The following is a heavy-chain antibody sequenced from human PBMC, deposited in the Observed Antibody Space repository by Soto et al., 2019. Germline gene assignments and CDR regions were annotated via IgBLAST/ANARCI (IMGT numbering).Heavy chain of an antibody. CDR2: IYYSGST. V-gene: IGHV4-59*01. CDR3: ARVRYSGSYYPYYFDY. Sequence: QVQLQESGPGLVKPSETLSLTCTVSGGSISSYYWSWIRQPPGKGLEWIGYIYYSGSTNYNPSLKSRVTISVDTSKNQFSLKLSSVTAADTAVYYCARVRYSGSYYPYYFDYWGQGTLVTVSS. CDR1: GGSISSYY. D-gene: IGHD1-26*01. J-gene: IGHJ4*02.